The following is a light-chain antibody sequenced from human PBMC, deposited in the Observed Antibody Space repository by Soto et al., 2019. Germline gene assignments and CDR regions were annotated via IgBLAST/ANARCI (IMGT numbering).Light chain of an antibody. J-gene: IGLJ1*01. CDR3: SSYTKRTDYV. CDR2: EVS. V-gene: IGLV2-14*01. CDR1: SSDFATYNY. Sequence: QSVLTQPASVSGSPGQSITISCTGTSSDFATYNYVSWYQQHPGKAPKLIIYEVSDRPSGVSNRFSGSKSGKTASLTISGLQAEDEADYYCSSYTKRTDYVFGTGTKVTVL.